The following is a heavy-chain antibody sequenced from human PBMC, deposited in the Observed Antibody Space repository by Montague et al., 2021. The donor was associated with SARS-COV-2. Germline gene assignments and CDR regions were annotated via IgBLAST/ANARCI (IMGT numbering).Heavy chain of an antibody. V-gene: IGHV2-70*01. Sequence: PALVKPTQTLTLPCTFSGFSLSTSGMCVSWIRQPPGKALEWLALIDWDDDKYYSTSLKTRLTISKDTSKNQVVLTMTNMDPVDTATYYCARTYYYGSGSYYTYYFDYWGQGTLVTVSS. J-gene: IGHJ4*02. D-gene: IGHD3-10*01. CDR1: GFSLSTSGMC. CDR2: IDWDDDK. CDR3: ARTYYYGSGSYYTYYFDY.